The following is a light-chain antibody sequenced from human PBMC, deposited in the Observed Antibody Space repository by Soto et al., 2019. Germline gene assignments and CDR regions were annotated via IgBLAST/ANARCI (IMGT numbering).Light chain of an antibody. CDR1: PSVLSSSNSKNY. Sequence: DFVMTQTPDSLAVSLGERATINCKSSPSVLSSSNSKNYLAWYQQEPGQPPRLLIYWASTRDSGVPDRFSGSGSGTDFTLTISSLQAEDVAVYYCQQYYSTPYTFGQGTKVDIK. V-gene: IGKV4-1*01. CDR2: WAS. CDR3: QQYYSTPYT. J-gene: IGKJ2*01.